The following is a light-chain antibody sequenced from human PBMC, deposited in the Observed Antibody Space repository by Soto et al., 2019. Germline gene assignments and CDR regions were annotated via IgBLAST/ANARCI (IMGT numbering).Light chain of an antibody. J-gene: IGLJ1*01. V-gene: IGLV2-18*02. Sequence: QFVRTQSPSGSWSPGVSVAIYCTGTSSDVGSYNRVSWYQQPPGTAPKVMIYEVSNRPSGVPDRFSGSKSGNTASLTISGLQAEDEADYYCSSYTSSSTYVFGTGTKVTVL. CDR3: SSYTSSSTYV. CDR1: SSDVGSYNR. CDR2: EVS.